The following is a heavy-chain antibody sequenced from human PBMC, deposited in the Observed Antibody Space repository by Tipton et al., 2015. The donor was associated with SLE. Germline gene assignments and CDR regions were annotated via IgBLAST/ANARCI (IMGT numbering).Heavy chain of an antibody. J-gene: IGHJ4*02. D-gene: IGHD4/OR15-4a*01. Sequence: SLRLSCAASGLALSSYAMSWVRQAPGKGLGWVSGISASGGSTYYADSVKGRFTISRDNSKNTLYLQMNSLRAEDTSVYYCSKVSAGGWAAKYSVDYRGQGTLVTVSA. CDR1: GLALSSYA. CDR2: ISASGGST. V-gene: IGHV3-23*01. CDR3: SKVSAGGWAAKYSVDY.